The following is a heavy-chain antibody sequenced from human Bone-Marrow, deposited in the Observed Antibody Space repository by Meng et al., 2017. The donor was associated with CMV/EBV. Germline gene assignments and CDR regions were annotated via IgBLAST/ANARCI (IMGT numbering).Heavy chain of an antibody. V-gene: IGHV3-30*04. CDR3: ARDLRDIVVVPAAMAYYYGMDV. CDR2: ISYDGSNK. Sequence: GGSLRLSCAASGFTFSSYAMHWVRQAPGKGLEWVAVISYDGSNKYYADSVKGRFTISRDNSKNTLYLQMNSLRAEDTAVYYCARDLRDIVVVPAAMAYYYGMDVWGQGTTVTVSS. J-gene: IGHJ6*02. D-gene: IGHD2-2*01. CDR1: GFTFSSYA.